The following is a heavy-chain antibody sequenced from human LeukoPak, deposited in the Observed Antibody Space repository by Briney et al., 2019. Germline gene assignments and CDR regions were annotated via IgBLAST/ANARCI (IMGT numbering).Heavy chain of an antibody. CDR2: ISYDASHK. V-gene: IGHV3-30*04. D-gene: IGHD6-19*01. Sequence: PGWSLRLPWSVSIFIYRRFDVQCARQAPGKGLEWVAVISYDASHKFYADSVQGRFTISRDNSKNTLSLQMDTLRHEDTAVYYCVRAWAVEPPNGFLQWGQGSPVTVSS. J-gene: IGHJ4*02. CDR3: VRAWAVEPPNGFLQ. CDR1: IFIYRRFD.